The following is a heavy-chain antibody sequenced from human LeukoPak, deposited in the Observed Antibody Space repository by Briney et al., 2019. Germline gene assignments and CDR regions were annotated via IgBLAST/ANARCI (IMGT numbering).Heavy chain of an antibody. CDR3: ARVAAAGLYCFDY. Sequence: SETLSLTCTVSGGSISSYYWSWIRQPAGKGLEWIGGFSTRGSTNYNPSLKSRVTMSVDTSKNQFSLKVNSVTAADTAVYFCARVAAAGLYCFDYWGQGTLVTVSS. D-gene: IGHD6-13*01. J-gene: IGHJ4*02. CDR2: FSTRGST. CDR1: GGSISSYY. V-gene: IGHV4-4*07.